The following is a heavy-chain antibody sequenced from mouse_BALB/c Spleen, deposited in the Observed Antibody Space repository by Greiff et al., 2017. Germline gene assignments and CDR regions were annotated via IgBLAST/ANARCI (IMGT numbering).Heavy chain of an antibody. CDR1: GFTFSSYT. CDR2: ISSGGSYT. V-gene: IGHV5-6-4*01. D-gene: IGHD1-2*01. J-gene: IGHJ4*01. CDR3: TREGIITTAMDY. Sequence: EVKLMESGGGLVKPGGSLKLSCAASGFTFSSYTMSWVRQTPEKRLEWVATISSGGSYTYYPDSVKGRFTISRDNAKNTLYLQMSSLKSEDTAMYYCTREGIITTAMDYWGQGTSVTVSS.